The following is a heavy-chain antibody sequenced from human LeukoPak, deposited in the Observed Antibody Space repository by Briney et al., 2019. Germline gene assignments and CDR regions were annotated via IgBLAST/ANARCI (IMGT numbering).Heavy chain of an antibody. D-gene: IGHD3-10*01. V-gene: IGHV3-23*01. CDR2: ISPSGITT. J-gene: IGHJ5*01. Sequence: PGGSLRLSCEVSGFTFTNYAMNWVRQTPGKGLEWVSLISPSGITTYYADSVKGRFTISRDTSKSSLYLQMNSLRAEDTAVYYCAREPILVGDQTVFNLFDSWGQGNLVTVSS. CDR3: AREPILVGDQTVFNLFDS. CDR1: GFTFTNYA.